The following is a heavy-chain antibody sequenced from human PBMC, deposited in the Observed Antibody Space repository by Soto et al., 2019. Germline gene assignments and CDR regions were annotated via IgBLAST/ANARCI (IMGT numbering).Heavy chain of an antibody. V-gene: IGHV1-3*01. D-gene: IGHD7-27*01. CDR2: INAGNGNT. Sequence: GASVKVPCKASGYTFTGYPIQWVRQAPGQGLELMGWINAGNGNTKYSQKFQGRVTITRDTSASTAYMELSSLRSEDTAIYYCARDWARAEDVWGQGTTVTVYS. CDR1: GYTFTGYP. CDR3: ARDWARAEDV. J-gene: IGHJ6*02.